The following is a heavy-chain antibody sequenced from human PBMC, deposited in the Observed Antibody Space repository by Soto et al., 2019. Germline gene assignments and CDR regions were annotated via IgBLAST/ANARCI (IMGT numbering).Heavy chain of an antibody. J-gene: IGHJ6*02. Sequence: PGESLKISCKGSGYSFTSYWISWVRQMPGKGLEWMGRIDPSDSYTNYSPSFQGHVTISADKSISTAYLQWSSLKASDTAMYYCARLGVDNYDYVTMDVWGQGTTVTVSS. CDR2: IDPSDSYT. CDR1: GYSFTSYW. D-gene: IGHD3-16*01. V-gene: IGHV5-10-1*01. CDR3: ARLGVDNYDYVTMDV.